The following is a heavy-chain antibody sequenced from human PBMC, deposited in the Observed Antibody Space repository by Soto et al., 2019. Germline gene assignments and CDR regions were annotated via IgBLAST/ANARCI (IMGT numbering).Heavy chain of an antibody. D-gene: IGHD6-19*01. J-gene: IGHJ6*02. CDR1: GGTFSSYS. CDR3: AREKWRYSYGSYSSGWYLQDYYGMYV. V-gene: IGHV1-69*06. CDR2: IIPIFGTA. Sequence: QVQLVQSGAEVTKPGSSVKVSCKASGGTFSSYSISWVRQAPGQGLEWMGGIIPIFGTANSAQKFQGRVKITGDKSTSTASMELSSLRSEDTAVYDCAREKWRYSYGSYSSGWYLQDYYGMYVWGQGTTVTVSS.